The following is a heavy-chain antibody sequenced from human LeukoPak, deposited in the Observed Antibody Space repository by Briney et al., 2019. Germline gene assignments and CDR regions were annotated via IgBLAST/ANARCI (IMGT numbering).Heavy chain of an antibody. Sequence: SETLSLTCTVSGASISSGNYYWSWIRQPPGKGLEWIGYIYHSGSTYYNPSLKSRVTISVDTSKNQFSLKLSSVTAADTAVYYCARDPEDCSGGSCYSGYWGQGTLVTVSS. J-gene: IGHJ4*02. CDR2: IYHSGST. D-gene: IGHD2-15*01. CDR1: GASISSGNYY. V-gene: IGHV4-30-2*01. CDR3: ARDPEDCSGGSCYSGY.